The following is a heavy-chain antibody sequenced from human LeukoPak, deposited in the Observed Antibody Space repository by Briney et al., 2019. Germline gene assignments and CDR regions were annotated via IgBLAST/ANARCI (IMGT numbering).Heavy chain of an antibody. CDR2: INHSGST. CDR3: ARGLRVAATEPYYGMDV. J-gene: IGHJ6*02. V-gene: IGHV4-34*01. D-gene: IGHD2-15*01. Sequence: TSETLSLTCAVYGGSFSGYYWSWIRQPPGKGLEWIGEINHSGSTNYNPSLKSRVTISVDTSKNQFSLKLSSVTAADTAVYYCARGLRVAATEPYYGMDVWGQGTTVTVSS. CDR1: GGSFSGYY.